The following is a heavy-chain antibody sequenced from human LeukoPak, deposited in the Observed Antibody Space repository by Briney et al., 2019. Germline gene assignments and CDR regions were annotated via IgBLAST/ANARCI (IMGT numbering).Heavy chain of an antibody. CDR1: GFTFSSYW. J-gene: IGHJ4*02. V-gene: IGHV3-74*01. Sequence: GGSLRLSCTASGFTFSSYWMHWVRQAPGKGLVRVSRINSDGSTTTYADSVKGRFTISRDNAKNTLYLQMNSLRVEDTAVYYCARPHTGFDSWGQGTLVTVSS. CDR3: ARPHTGFDS. CDR2: INSDGSTT.